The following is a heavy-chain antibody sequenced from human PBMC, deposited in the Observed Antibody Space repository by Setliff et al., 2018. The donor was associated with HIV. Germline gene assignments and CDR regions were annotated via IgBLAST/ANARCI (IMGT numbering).Heavy chain of an antibody. Sequence: PSETLSLTCAVSGGSITSSNWWSWVRQPPGKGLEWIGEIYHSGSTNYNPSLKSRVTISVDTSKNQFSLKLTSVTAADTAVYYCARDQPQDYDSLTGYYTGRYFDYWGRGTLVTVSS. D-gene: IGHD3-9*01. CDR2: IYHSGST. V-gene: IGHV4-4*02. J-gene: IGHJ4*02. CDR1: GGSITSSNW. CDR3: ARDQPQDYDSLTGYYTGRYFDY.